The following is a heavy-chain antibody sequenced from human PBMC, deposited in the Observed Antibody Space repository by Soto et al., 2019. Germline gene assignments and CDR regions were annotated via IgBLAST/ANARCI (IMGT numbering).Heavy chain of an antibody. CDR2: ICYDGSNT. Sequence: GGSLRLSCAASGFTFTGLNFSSFGMHWVRQAPGKGLEWVEVICYDGSNTYYADSVKGRFTISRDNSKNTLYLQMNSLRAEDTAVYYCASSHTAMVFDYWGQGTLVTVSS. J-gene: IGHJ4*02. CDR3: ASSHTAMVFDY. V-gene: IGHV3-33*03. CDR1: GFTFTGLNFSSFG. D-gene: IGHD5-18*01.